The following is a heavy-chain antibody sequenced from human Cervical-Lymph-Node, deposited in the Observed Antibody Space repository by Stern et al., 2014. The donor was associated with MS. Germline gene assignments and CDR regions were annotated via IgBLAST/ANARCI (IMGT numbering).Heavy chain of an antibody. D-gene: IGHD6-6*01. CDR3: ATWGAGSSPPLFY. J-gene: IGHJ4*02. V-gene: IGHV7-4-1*02. CDR2: FNTQTCTQ. Sequence: VQLVQSGSELKKPGASVKVSCKASGYNLTTFAINWVRQAPGPGLEWMGLFNTQTCTQTFAQGVTGRFVVSLGASNNTAYLQITSLKAEDSAAYYCATWGAGSSPPLFYWGQGTLVTVSS. CDR1: GYNLTTFA.